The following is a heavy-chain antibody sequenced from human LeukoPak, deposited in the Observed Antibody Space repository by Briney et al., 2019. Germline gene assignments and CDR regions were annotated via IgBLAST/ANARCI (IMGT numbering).Heavy chain of an antibody. CDR2: ISGSGGST. Sequence: GGSLRLSCAASGFTFSSYAMSWVRQAPGKGLEWVSAISGSGGSTYYADSVKGRFTISRDNAKNTLYLQMNSLRAEDTAVYYCARDQVNPYYDYWGQGTLVTVSS. CDR1: GFTFSSYA. CDR3: ARDQVNPYYDY. J-gene: IGHJ4*02. V-gene: IGHV3-23*01. D-gene: IGHD4-11*01.